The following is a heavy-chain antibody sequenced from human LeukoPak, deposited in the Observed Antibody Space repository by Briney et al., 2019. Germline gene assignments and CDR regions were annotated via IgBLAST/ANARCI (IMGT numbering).Heavy chain of an antibody. V-gene: IGHV1-69*13. CDR3: ARDVEGYSYVNGY. CDR2: IIPIFGTA. CDR1: GGTFSSYA. Sequence: ASVKVSCKASGGTFSSYAISWVRQAPGQGLEWMGGIIPIFGTANYAQKFQGRVTITADESTSTAYMELSSLRSEDTAVYYCARDVEGYSYVNGYWGQGTLVTVSS. J-gene: IGHJ4*02. D-gene: IGHD5-18*01.